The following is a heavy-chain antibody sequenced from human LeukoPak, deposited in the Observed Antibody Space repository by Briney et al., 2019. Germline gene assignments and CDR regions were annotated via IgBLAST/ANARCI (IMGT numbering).Heavy chain of an antibody. CDR3: ARSRIPAPGPTH. CDR1: SGSFSGYS. D-gene: IGHD6-13*01. CDR2: INHSGST. Sequence: SETLSLTCAVYSGSFSGYSWNWIRQPPGKGLEWIGEINHSGSTNYNPSLKSRVTISVDPSKNQFSLKLSSVTAADTAVYYCARSRIPAPGPTHWGQGALVTVSS. V-gene: IGHV4-34*01. J-gene: IGHJ4*02.